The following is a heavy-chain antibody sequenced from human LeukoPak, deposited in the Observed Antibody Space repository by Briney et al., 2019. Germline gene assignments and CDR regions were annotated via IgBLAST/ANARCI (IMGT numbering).Heavy chain of an antibody. CDR2: IYNSGST. Sequence: SQTLSLTCTVSGGSIGSGAHYWSWIRQHPGKGLEWIGYIYNSGSTYYNPSLKSRATISVNTYKNQFSLKLSSVTAADTAVYYCARDDYSSSWAFDYWGQGTLVTVSS. CDR3: ARDDYSSSWAFDY. V-gene: IGHV4-31*03. CDR1: GGSIGSGAHY. D-gene: IGHD6-13*01. J-gene: IGHJ4*02.